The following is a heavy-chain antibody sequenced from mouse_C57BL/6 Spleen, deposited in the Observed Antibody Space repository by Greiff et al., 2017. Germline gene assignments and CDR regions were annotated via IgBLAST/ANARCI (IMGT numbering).Heavy chain of an antibody. Sequence: EVQLQQSGPELVKPGASVKMSCKASGYTFTDYNMHWVKQSHGKSLEWIGYINPNNGGTSYNQKFKGKDTLTVNKSSSTAYMELRSLTSEDSAVYYCARPCYRSWFADWGQGTLVTVSS. CDR1: GYTFTDYN. D-gene: IGHD1-1*01. CDR3: ARPCYRSWFAD. J-gene: IGHJ3*01. CDR2: INPNNGGT. V-gene: IGHV1-22*01.